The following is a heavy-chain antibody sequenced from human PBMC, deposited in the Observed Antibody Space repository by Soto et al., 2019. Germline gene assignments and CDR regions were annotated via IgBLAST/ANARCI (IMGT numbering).Heavy chain of an antibody. CDR2: INAGNGNT. CDR1: GYTFTNYA. V-gene: IGHV1-3*05. CDR3: ARRYDFWGGRDV. J-gene: IGHJ6*02. Sequence: QVQLVQSGAEEKKPGASVKVSCKASGYTFTNYAMRWVRQAPGQSLEWMGWINAGNGNTKYSQKFQGRVTITRDKSPSTTYMELISLRFDDTAMYYGARRYDFWGGRDVWGQGTTVTVAS. D-gene: IGHD3-3*01.